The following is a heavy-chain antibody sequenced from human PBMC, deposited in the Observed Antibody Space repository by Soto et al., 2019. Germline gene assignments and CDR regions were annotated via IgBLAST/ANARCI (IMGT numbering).Heavy chain of an antibody. CDR1: GFTFSSYA. CDR3: ARDIPSPYSSGWKRGVFDI. J-gene: IGHJ3*02. V-gene: IGHV3-30-3*01. Sequence: QVQLVESGGGVVQPGRSLRLSCAASGFTFSSYAMHWVRQAPGKGLEWVAVISYDGSNKYYADSVKGRFTISRDNSKNTLYLQMNSLRAEDTAVYYCARDIPSPYSSGWKRGVFDIWGQGTMVTVSS. CDR2: ISYDGSNK. D-gene: IGHD6-19*01.